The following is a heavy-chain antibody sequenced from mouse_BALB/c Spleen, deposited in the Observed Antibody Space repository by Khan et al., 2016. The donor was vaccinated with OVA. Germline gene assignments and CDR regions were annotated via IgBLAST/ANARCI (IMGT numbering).Heavy chain of an antibody. V-gene: IGHV1-77*01. Sequence: VQLQASGAELARPGASVKLSCTASGYTFTDYYINWVKQRTGQGLEWIGEISPGSGDTYYNERFMGKATLTADKSSSTAYMQLSSLTSEASAVYFCARRNYFGYTFAYWGQGTLVTVSA. J-gene: IGHJ3*01. CDR1: GYTFTDYY. CDR3: ARRNYFGYTFAY. CDR2: ISPGSGDT. D-gene: IGHD1-2*01.